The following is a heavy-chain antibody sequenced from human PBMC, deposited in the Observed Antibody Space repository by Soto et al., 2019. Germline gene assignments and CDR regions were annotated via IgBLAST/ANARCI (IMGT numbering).Heavy chain of an antibody. V-gene: IGHV1-18*04. D-gene: IGHD6-13*01. CDR2: IFPYTGDT. CDR3: ARGGFSSSWRLDY. CDR1: AYDFNAYS. Sequence: GASVKVSCKASAYDFNAYSINWVRQAPGQGLEWMGSIFPYTGDTHYAQKLQARFTMTRDTSTNTAYMDLARLQFDDTAVYYCARGGFSSSWRLDYWG. J-gene: IGHJ4*01.